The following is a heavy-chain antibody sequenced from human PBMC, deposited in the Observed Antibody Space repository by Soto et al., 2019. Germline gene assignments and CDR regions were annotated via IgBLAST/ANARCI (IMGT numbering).Heavy chain of an antibody. J-gene: IGHJ4*02. CDR3: ARDLGGQIVDY. CDR1: GYTFTSYG. V-gene: IGHV1-18*01. CDR2: ISGYKGNT. D-gene: IGHD1-26*01. Sequence: QVQLVQSGAEVKKPGASVKVSCKASGYTFTSYGISWVRQAPGQGLEWMGWISGYKGNTKYAQKLQDRVSMTTDTSTSTAYMELRSLRSDDTAVYYGARDLGGQIVDYWGQGTLVTVSS.